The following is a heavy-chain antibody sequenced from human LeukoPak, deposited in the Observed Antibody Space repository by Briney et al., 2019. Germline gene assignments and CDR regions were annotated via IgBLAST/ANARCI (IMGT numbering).Heavy chain of an antibody. Sequence: ASVKVSCKASGYTFTSYGISWVRQAPGQGLEWMGWMSAYNGNTNYAQKLQGRVTMTTDTSTSTAYMELRSLRSDDTAVYYCARVIVGCSGGSCYRYFQHWGQGTLVTVSS. D-gene: IGHD2-15*01. J-gene: IGHJ1*01. V-gene: IGHV1-18*01. CDR1: GYTFTSYG. CDR3: ARVIVGCSGGSCYRYFQH. CDR2: MSAYNGNT.